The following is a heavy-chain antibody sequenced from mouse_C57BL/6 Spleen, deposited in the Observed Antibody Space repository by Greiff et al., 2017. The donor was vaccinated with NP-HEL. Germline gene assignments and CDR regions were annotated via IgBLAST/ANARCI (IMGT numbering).Heavy chain of an antibody. D-gene: IGHD2-3*01. CDR2: IDPETGGT. CDR3: TRGGDGYYYFDY. V-gene: IGHV1-15*01. J-gene: IGHJ2*01. Sequence: QVQLQQSGAELVRPGASVTLSCKASGYTFTDYEMHWVKQTPVHGLEWIGAIDPETGGTAYNQKFKGKAILTAVKSSSTAYMELRSLTSEDSAVYYCTRGGDGYYYFDYWGQGTTLTVSS. CDR1: GYTFTDYE.